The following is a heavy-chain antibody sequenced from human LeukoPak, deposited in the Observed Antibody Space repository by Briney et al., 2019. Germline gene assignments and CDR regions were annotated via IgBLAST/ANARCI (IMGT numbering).Heavy chain of an antibody. CDR3: AHSGTVTTPHDAFDI. D-gene: IGHD4-17*01. V-gene: IGHV2-5*01. J-gene: IGHJ3*02. Sequence: SGPTLVKPTQTLTLTCTFSGFSLSTRGVGVGWIRQPPGKALEWLSLIYWNDDKRYSPSLKSRLTITKDTSKNQVVLTMTNMDPVDTATYYCAHSGTVTTPHDAFDIWGQGTMVTVSS. CDR1: GFSLSTRGVG. CDR2: IYWNDDK.